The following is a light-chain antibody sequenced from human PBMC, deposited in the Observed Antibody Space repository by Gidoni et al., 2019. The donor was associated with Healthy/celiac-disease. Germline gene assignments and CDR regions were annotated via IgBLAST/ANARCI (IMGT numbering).Light chain of an antibody. CDR1: QSVLYSSNNKNY. J-gene: IGKJ1*01. CDR2: WAS. Sequence: GSLGERATINCKSSQSVLYSSNNKNYLAWYQQKQGQPPKLLIYWASTRESGVPDRFSGSGSGTDFTLTISSLQAEDVAVYYCQSQTFGQGTKVEIK. V-gene: IGKV4-1*01. CDR3: QSQT.